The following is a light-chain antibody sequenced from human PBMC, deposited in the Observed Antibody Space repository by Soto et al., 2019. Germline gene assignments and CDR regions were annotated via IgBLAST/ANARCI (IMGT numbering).Light chain of an antibody. CDR3: SSYTSSGTLGV. Sequence: SALTQPASVSGSPGQSITISCTGTSSDVGGYNYVSWYQQHPGKAPKLMIYDVSNRPSGVSNRFSGSKSGNTASLTISGLQAEDEADYYCSSYTSSGTLGVFGGGTKLTVL. J-gene: IGLJ3*02. CDR1: SSDVGGYNY. V-gene: IGLV2-14*01. CDR2: DVS.